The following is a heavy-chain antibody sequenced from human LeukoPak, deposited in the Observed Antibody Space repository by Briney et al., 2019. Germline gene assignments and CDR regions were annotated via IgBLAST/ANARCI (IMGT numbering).Heavy chain of an antibody. CDR3: ARDRVVAAYYFDY. CDR1: GFIFSNYA. D-gene: IGHD2-15*01. Sequence: GASLRLSCAASGFIFSNYAMSWVRQAPGKGLEWVAVISYDGSNKYYADSVKGRFTISRDNSKNTLYLQMNSLRAEDTAVYYCARDRVVAAYYFDYWGQGTLVTVSS. J-gene: IGHJ4*02. V-gene: IGHV3-30*04. CDR2: ISYDGSNK.